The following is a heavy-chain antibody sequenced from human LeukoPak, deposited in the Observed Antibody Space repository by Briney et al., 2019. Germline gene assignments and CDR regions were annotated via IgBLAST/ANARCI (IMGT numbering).Heavy chain of an antibody. CDR3: ARVQLWSLYYYYYGMDV. CDR1: GGSFSGYY. V-gene: IGHV4-34*01. D-gene: IGHD5-18*01. J-gene: IGHJ6*02. Sequence: PSETLSLTCAVYGGSFSGYYWSWIRQPPGKGLEWIGEINHSGSTNYNPSLKSRVTMSVDTSKNQFSLKLSSVTAADTAVYYCARVQLWSLYYYYYGMDVWGQGTTVTVSS. CDR2: INHSGST.